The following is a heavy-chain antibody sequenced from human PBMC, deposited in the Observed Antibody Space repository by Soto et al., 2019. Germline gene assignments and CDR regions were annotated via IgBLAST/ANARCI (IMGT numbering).Heavy chain of an antibody. D-gene: IGHD1-26*01. CDR1: GYTFTSQN. CDR2: INPSIGTT. J-gene: IGHJ4*02. Sequence: ASVKVSCKASGYTFTSQNMHCVRQSPGQGLEWMGVINPSIGTTTYAQKFQGRVTMTSDTSTSSVYMEVSSLRSEYTAVYYCISTLGARFDYWGQGTLVTVSS. CDR3: ISTLGARFDY. V-gene: IGHV1-46*03.